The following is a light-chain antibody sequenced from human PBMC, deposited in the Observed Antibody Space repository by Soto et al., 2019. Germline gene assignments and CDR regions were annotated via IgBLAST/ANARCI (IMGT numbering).Light chain of an antibody. CDR3: QQFNSYPLT. J-gene: IGKJ4*01. CDR2: DAS. CDR1: QGISSA. Sequence: AIQLTQSPSSLSASVGDRVTITCRASQGISSALAWYQQKPWKAPKLLIYDASSLESGVPSRFSGTGSGTDLAITLSTLNPEAFETYYYQQFNSYPLTFGEGNKVEIK. V-gene: IGKV1-13*02.